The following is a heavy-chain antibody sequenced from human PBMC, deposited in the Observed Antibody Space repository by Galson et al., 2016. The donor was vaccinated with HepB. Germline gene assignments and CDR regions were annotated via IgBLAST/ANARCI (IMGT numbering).Heavy chain of an antibody. D-gene: IGHD3-10*02. J-gene: IGHJ3*02. CDR2: IDWDDDK. Sequence: PALVKPTQTLTLTCNFSGFSLRSSGMSVSWIRQPPGKALEWLARIDWDDDKYYSPSLQTRLTISKDTPKNQVFLTLTNMDPVDTATYFCARGWMFTDAFDIWGHGAVVTVSS. V-gene: IGHV2-70*11. CDR1: GFSLRSSGMS. CDR3: ARGWMFTDAFDI.